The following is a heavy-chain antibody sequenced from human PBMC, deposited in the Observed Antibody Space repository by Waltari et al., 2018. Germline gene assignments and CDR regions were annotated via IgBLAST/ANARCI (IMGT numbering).Heavy chain of an antibody. V-gene: IGHV4-4*02. Sequence: QVQLQESGRGLVKPSGTLSLTCAVSGDSIRGNYWWSWVRQSPEKGLEWIGQVHHSGKTHYNPSLQSRVAISVDKPKNQFSLNLNSVTAADTAIYYCAGDRAIGLFLDYWGRGTLVTVSS. CDR2: VHHSGKT. CDR3: AGDRAIGLFLDY. CDR1: GDSIRGNYW. J-gene: IGHJ4*02. D-gene: IGHD2-2*01.